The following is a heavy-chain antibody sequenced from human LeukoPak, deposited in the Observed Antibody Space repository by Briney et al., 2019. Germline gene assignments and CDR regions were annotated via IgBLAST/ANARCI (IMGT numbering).Heavy chain of an antibody. CDR2: INPNSGGT. V-gene: IGHV1-2*02. CDR3: ARGRIGYSYGNLDPGAFDI. D-gene: IGHD5-18*01. J-gene: IGHJ3*02. CDR1: GYTFTGYY. Sequence: PSVKVSCKASGYTFTGYYMHWVRQAPGQGLEWMGWINPNSGGTNYAQKFQGRVTMTRDTSISTAYMELSRLRSDDTAVYYCARGRIGYSYGNLDPGAFDIWGQGTMVTASS.